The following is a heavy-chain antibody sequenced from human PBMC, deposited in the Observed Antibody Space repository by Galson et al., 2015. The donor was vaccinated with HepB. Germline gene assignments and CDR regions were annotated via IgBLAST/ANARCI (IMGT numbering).Heavy chain of an antibody. CDR3: ARGPTAVGQYYFDY. V-gene: IGHV4-34*01. CDR1: GGSFSGYY. CDR2: INHSRST. D-gene: IGHD2-21*02. Sequence: SETLSLTCAVYGGSFSGYYWSWIRQPPGKGLEWIGEINHSRSTNYNPSLKSRVTISVDTSKNQFSLKLSSVTAADTAVYYCARGPTAVGQYYFDYWGQGTLVTVSS. J-gene: IGHJ4*02.